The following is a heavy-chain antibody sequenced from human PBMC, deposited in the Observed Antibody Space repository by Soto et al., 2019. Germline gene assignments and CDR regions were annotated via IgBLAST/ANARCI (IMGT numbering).Heavy chain of an antibody. Sequence: GGSLRLSCVGSGFISVKTWMSWVRQAPGRGPEWVANINQDGSMKFYVASVKGRFTISRDNSKNTLYLQMNSLRAEDTAVYYCARDGVAGPANWFDPWGQGTLVTVSS. J-gene: IGHJ5*02. CDR1: GFISVKTW. V-gene: IGHV3-7*01. CDR2: INQDGSMK. CDR3: ARDGVAGPANWFDP. D-gene: IGHD6-19*01.